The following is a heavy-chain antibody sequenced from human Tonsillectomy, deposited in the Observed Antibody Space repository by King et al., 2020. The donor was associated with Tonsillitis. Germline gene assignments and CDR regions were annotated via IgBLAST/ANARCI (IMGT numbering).Heavy chain of an antibody. Sequence: QLVQSGGGLVQPGRSLRLSCAASGFTFDDYVMHWVRQAPGKGLEWFSGISWNSGSIGYADSVKGRFTISRDNAKNSLYLQMNSLRAEDTALYYCAKDIGAGELGGFDIWGQGTMVTVSS. D-gene: IGHD1-26*01. CDR1: GFTFDDYV. CDR3: AKDIGAGELGGFDI. V-gene: IGHV3-9*01. J-gene: IGHJ3*02. CDR2: ISWNSGSI.